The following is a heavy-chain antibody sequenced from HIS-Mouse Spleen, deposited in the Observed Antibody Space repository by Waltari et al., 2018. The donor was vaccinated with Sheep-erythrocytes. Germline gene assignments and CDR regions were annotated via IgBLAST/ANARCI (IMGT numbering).Heavy chain of an antibody. J-gene: IGHJ4*02. CDR3: ARDGWGSHFDY. V-gene: IGHV4-39*07. CDR1: GGPISSSSYY. CDR2: IYYSGST. Sequence: QLQLQESGPGLVKPSETLSLTCTVSGGPISSSSYYWGWIRQPPGKGLEWIGSIYYSGSTYYNPSLKSRVTISVDTSKNQFSLKLSSVTAADTAVYYCARDGWGSHFDYWGQGTLVTVSS. D-gene: IGHD7-27*01.